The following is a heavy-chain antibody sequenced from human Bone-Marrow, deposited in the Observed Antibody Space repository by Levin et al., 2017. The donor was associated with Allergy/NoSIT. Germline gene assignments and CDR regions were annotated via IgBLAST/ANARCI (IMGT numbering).Heavy chain of an antibody. J-gene: IGHJ4*02. Sequence: ASVKVSCKASGGTFSSYAISWVRQAPGQGLEWMGGIIPIFGTANYAQKFQGRVTITADKSTSTAYMELSSLRSEDTAVYYCARGSGSSPFQGKGYFDYWGQGTLVTVPS. V-gene: IGHV1-69*06. CDR2: IIPIFGTA. CDR3: ARGSGSSPFQGKGYFDY. D-gene: IGHD1-26*01. CDR1: GGTFSSYA.